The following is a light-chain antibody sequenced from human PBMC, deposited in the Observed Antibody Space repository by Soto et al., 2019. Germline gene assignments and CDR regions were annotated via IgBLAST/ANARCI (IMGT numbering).Light chain of an antibody. CDR1: QDIGNF. CDR3: QKCKVAPFT. J-gene: IGKJ4*01. Sequence: DIQTTQSPSSLSAFLGDRVTITCRASQDIGNFLAWYQQKPGKVPKLLIYAASTLQSGVPSRFSGSGSGTDFTLTISSLQPEDVATYYCQKCKVAPFTFGGGTKVEIK. CDR2: AAS. V-gene: IGKV1-27*01.